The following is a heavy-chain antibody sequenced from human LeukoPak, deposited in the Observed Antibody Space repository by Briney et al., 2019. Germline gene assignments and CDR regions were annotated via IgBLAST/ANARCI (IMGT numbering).Heavy chain of an antibody. CDR3: ARVLIPTLVTSNFDY. V-gene: IGHV1-2*02. CDR2: INTNNGAT. D-gene: IGHD2-21*02. CDR1: GYTFTDYH. Sequence: ASVKVSCRASGYTFTDYHLYWVRQAPGQGLEWMGWINTNNGATHYAQKFQGRVTSTRDTSISTAYMDLSRLTSDDTAVYYCARVLIPTLVTSNFDYWGQGTLVTVSS. J-gene: IGHJ4*02.